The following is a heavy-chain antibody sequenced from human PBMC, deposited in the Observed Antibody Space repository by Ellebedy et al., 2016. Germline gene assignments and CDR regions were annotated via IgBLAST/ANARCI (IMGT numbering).Heavy chain of an antibody. CDR3: EKTSGWGYGGK. J-gene: IGHJ4*02. D-gene: IGHD3-10*01. Sequence: ASVKVSCXASGYTFTTFSITWVRQPPGQGLEWMGLVNTFSGNPKFAQKFQGRVSMTTDSSTHTAYMDLRGLRSDDTAMYYCEKTSGWGYGGKWGQGTLGTVSS. CDR1: GYTFTTFS. CDR2: VNTFSGNP. V-gene: IGHV1-18*04.